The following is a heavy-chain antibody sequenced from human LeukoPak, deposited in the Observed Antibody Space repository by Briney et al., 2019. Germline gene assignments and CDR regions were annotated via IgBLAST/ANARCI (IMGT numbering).Heavy chain of an antibody. CDR3: ARCGGASSPRLYYYGMDV. J-gene: IGHJ6*02. CDR2: INPSGGST. D-gene: IGHD6-13*01. Sequence: GASVKVSCEASGFTFTSYYMHWVRQAPGQGLEWMGVINPSGGSTSYAQKFQGRVTMTRDTSTSTVYMELSSLRSEDTAVYYCARCGGASSPRLYYYGMDVWGQGTTVTVSS. V-gene: IGHV1-46*01. CDR1: GFTFTSYY.